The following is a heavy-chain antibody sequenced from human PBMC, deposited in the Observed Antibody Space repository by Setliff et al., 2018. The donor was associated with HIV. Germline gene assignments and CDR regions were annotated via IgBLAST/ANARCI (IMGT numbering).Heavy chain of an antibody. D-gene: IGHD3-16*01. CDR2: IYTGGST. CDR1: GGSISGFH. CDR3: ARELGASPHDVFDI. V-gene: IGHV4-4*08. Sequence: SETLSLTCTVSGGSISGFHWSWIRQSPGKGLEWIGYIYTGGSTNYNPSLKSRVTISVDTSNSQFSLKLNSVTAADTAVYYCARELGASPHDVFDIWGQGTMVTVSS. J-gene: IGHJ3*02.